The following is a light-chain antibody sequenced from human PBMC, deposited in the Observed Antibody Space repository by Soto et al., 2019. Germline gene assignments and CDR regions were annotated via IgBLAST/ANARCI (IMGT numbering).Light chain of an antibody. CDR2: EVT. J-gene: IGLJ1*01. CDR3: CSYAGNSEV. V-gene: IGLV2-23*02. CDR1: SGDVGGYNL. Sequence: QSVLTQPASVSGSPGQSITIPCTGTSGDVGGYNLVSWYQQPPGKAPKLMIYEVTERPSGVSNRFSGSKSGNTASLTISGLQPDDEADYYCCSYAGNSEVFGTGTKLTVL.